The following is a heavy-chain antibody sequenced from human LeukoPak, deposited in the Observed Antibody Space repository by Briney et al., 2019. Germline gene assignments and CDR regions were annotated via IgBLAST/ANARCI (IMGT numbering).Heavy chain of an antibody. D-gene: IGHD5-18*01. CDR2: INSDGSST. CDR1: GFTFSSYW. J-gene: IGHJ4*02. V-gene: IGHV3-74*01. CDR3: AREGTGYSSPLY. Sequence: GGSLRLSCAASGFTFSSYWMHWVRQAPGKGLVWVSRINSDGSSTSYADSVKGRFTITRDNAKNTLYLQMNSLRAEDTAVYYCAREGTGYSSPLYWGQGTLVTVSS.